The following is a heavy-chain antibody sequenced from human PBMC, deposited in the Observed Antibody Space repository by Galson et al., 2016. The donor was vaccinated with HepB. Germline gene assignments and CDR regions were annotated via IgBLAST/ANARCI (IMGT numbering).Heavy chain of an antibody. CDR2: ISDSSSTI. D-gene: IGHD3/OR15-3a*01. Sequence: SLRLSCAASGFTFSTYAMMWVRQAPGKGLEWVSFISDSSSTIYFADSVKGRFTISRDNAKNSLYLQMNGLGAEDTAVYYCARDMVHGLGVYDYWGQGTLVTVSS. J-gene: IGHJ4*02. V-gene: IGHV3-48*01. CDR1: GFTFSTYA. CDR3: ARDMVHGLGVYDY.